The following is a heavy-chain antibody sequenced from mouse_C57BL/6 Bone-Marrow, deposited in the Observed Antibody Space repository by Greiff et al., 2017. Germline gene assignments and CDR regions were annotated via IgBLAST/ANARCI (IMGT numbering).Heavy chain of an antibody. Sequence: VKVEESGPGLVAPSQSLSITCTVSGFSLTSYGVHWVRQPPGKGLEWLVVIWSDGSTTYNSALKSRLSISKDNSKSQVFLKMNSLQTDDTAMYYCARQIYDGYSAWFAYWGQGTLVTVSA. CDR1: GFSLTSYG. D-gene: IGHD2-3*01. J-gene: IGHJ3*01. V-gene: IGHV2-6-1*01. CDR3: ARQIYDGYSAWFAY. CDR2: IWSDGST.